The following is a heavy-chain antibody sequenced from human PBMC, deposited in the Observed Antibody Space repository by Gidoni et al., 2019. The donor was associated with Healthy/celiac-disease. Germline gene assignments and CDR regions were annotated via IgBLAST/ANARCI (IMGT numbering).Heavy chain of an antibody. Sequence: QVQLVQSGAEVKKPGSSVTVSCKASGGTFSSYAISWVRQAPGQGLEWMGGIIPSCGTANYAQKFQGRVTITADESTSTAYMELSSLRSEDTAVYYCARSADGSGWDYYFDYWGQGTLVTVSS. J-gene: IGHJ4*02. V-gene: IGHV1-69*01. CDR3: ARSADGSGWDYYFDY. CDR1: GGTFSSYA. CDR2: IIPSCGTA. D-gene: IGHD6-19*01.